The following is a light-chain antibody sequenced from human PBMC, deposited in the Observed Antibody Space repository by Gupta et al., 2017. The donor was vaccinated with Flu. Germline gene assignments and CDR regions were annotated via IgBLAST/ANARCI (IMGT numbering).Light chain of an antibody. CDR1: QSISTS. Sequence: DIQMTQSPSSLSASVGDRVTITCRASQSISTSLNWYQQKSGKGPNLLIYDASILQSGVPSRFSGSGPGTDFTLTITSLQPEDFATFYCQQSYNTRYSFGQGTKLEIK. CDR2: DAS. CDR3: QQSYNTRYS. J-gene: IGKJ2*03. V-gene: IGKV1-39*01.